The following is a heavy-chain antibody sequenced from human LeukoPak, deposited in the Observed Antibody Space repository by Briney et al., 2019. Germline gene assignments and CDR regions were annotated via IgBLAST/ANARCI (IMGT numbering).Heavy chain of an antibody. CDR3: VKDSEMATINAFDI. J-gene: IGHJ3*02. Sequence: GGSLRPSCSASGFTFGYYAMHWVSQDPGKGREDVSEISSNGGSTYYADSVKGRFTISRDNSKNTLYLQMSSLRAEDTAVYYCVKDSEMATINAFDIWGQGTMVTVSS. CDR2: ISSNGGST. V-gene: IGHV3-64D*06. CDR1: GFTFGYYA. D-gene: IGHD5-24*01.